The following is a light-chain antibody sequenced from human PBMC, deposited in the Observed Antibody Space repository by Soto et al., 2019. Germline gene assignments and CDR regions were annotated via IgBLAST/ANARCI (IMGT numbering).Light chain of an antibody. Sequence: IEVTQYGSPPSASVGYRFAVSCRDSQSISSWLAWYQQKPGKPPKLLIYKASTLKSGVPSRFSGSGSGTEFTLTIRSLQPDDFATYYWQQANSFPIPFGQGGRL. V-gene: IGKV1-5*03. CDR1: QSISSW. J-gene: IGKJ5*01. CDR2: KAS. CDR3: QQANSFPIP.